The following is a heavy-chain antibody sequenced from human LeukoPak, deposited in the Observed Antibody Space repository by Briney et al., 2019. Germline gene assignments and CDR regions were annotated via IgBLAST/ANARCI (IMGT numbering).Heavy chain of an antibody. J-gene: IGHJ4*02. D-gene: IGHD3-16*01. Sequence: PSETLSLTCIVSGGSISRAGSYWNWIRQHPEKGLEWIGYIYYSGATYYNPSLRGRVHMSVDTSKDHFSLNLGSASAADTAMYYCARGRGDYFDFWGQGSLITVSS. CDR3: ARGRGDYFDF. V-gene: IGHV4-31*03. CDR1: GGSISRAGSY. CDR2: IYYSGAT.